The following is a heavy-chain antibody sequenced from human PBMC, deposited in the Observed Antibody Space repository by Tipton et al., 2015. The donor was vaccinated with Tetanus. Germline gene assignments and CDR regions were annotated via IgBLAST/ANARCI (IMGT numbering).Heavy chain of an antibody. CDR3: AKGGGHSGSWSDYLDS. CDR2: ISGSGDYT. CDR1: GFTFSNFA. Sequence: SLRLSCTASGFTFSNFAMGWVRQAPGKGLEWVSTISGSGDYTYYADSVKGQFTISRDNSKNTLSLQMNSLRADDTAVYYCAKGGGHSGSWSDYLDSWGQGTLVTVSS. V-gene: IGHV3-23*01. J-gene: IGHJ4*02. D-gene: IGHD6-13*01.